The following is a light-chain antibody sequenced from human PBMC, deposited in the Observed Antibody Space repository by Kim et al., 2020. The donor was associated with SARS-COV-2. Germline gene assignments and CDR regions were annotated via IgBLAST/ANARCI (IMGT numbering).Light chain of an antibody. Sequence: QRVTISCTGRHSNIVAVYDVHWYQHLPGTPPKVVIRGNTARPSGVPDRFSGSKSGTSASLAITGLQAEDEADYFCQSYDSGLSGYVFGTGTKVTVL. CDR2: GNT. V-gene: IGLV1-40*01. CDR1: HSNIVAVYD. CDR3: QSYDSGLSGYV. J-gene: IGLJ1*01.